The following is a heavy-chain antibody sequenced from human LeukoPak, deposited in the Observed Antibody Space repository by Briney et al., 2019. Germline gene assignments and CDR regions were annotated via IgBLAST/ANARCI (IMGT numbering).Heavy chain of an antibody. V-gene: IGHV1-18*01. CDR1: GYTFNRYG. D-gene: IGHD4-11*01. Sequence: ASVKVSCKSSGYTFNRYGFSWVRQAPGQGLECLGWISAYSGNTKYAQNFQDRVTMTTDASTSTAYMELRSLTSDDTAVYFCARTHDYDNFPDYWGQGTLAAVSS. CDR3: ARTHDYDNFPDY. CDR2: ISAYSGNT. J-gene: IGHJ4*02.